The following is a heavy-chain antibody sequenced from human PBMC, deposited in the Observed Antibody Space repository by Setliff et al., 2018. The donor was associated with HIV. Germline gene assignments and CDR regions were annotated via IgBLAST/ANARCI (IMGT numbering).Heavy chain of an antibody. CDR1: GGSFPAYY. J-gene: IGHJ5*02. CDR2: INYSGDT. Sequence: SETXSLTCAVYGGSFPAYYWNWVRQPPGKGLEWIGEINYSGDTTYNPSLKSRVNMFIDTSKKQFSLKVASVTAADTAVYYCVRQHGDYAFDPWGQGTLVTVSS. V-gene: IGHV4-34*01. CDR3: VRQHGDYAFDP. D-gene: IGHD4-17*01.